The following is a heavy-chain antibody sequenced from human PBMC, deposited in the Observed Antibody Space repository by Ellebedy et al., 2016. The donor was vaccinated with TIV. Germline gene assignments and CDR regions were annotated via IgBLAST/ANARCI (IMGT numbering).Heavy chain of an antibody. D-gene: IGHD3-10*01. V-gene: IGHV1-18*01. CDR3: ARRGSSGIDKNFYYFALDV. J-gene: IGHJ6*02. Sequence: AASVKVSCKTSGYAFINYGIDWARQAPGRGLEWVGRISPSNGNTNYAQRLQGRVTVTTDTSTTTAHMELRSLRPDDTAIYFCARRGSSGIDKNFYYFALDVWGQGTTVIVSS. CDR2: ISPSNGNT. CDR1: GYAFINYG.